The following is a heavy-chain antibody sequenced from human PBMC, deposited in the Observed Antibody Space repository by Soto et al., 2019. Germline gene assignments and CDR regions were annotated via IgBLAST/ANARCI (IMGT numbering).Heavy chain of an antibody. CDR1: GYSFTSYW. J-gene: IGHJ4*02. CDR2: IDPSDSYT. V-gene: IGHV5-10-1*01. CDR3: ARLGFIAARPLDY. D-gene: IGHD6-6*01. Sequence: GESLKISCNGSGYSFTSYWISWVRQMPGKGLEWMGRIDPSDSYTNYSPSFQGHVTISADKSISTAYLQWSSLKASDTAMYYCARLGFIAARPLDYWGQGTLVTVSS.